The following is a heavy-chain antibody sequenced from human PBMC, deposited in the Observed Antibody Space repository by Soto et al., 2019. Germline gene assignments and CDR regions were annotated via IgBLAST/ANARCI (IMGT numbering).Heavy chain of an antibody. V-gene: IGHV4-31*03. CDR2: IYYSGST. CDR3: ARYYYDGEFDY. CDR1: GGSISSGGYY. D-gene: IGHD3-22*01. J-gene: IGHJ4*02. Sequence: SETLSLTCTVSGGSISSGGYYWSWIRQHPGKGLEWIGYIYYSGSTYYNPSLKSRVTISVDTSKNQFSLKLSSVTAADTAVYYCARYYYDGEFDYWGQGTLVTVSS.